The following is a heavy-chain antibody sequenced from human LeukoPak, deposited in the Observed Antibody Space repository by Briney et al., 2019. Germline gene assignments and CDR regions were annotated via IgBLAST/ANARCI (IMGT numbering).Heavy chain of an antibody. CDR2: IETDGSST. J-gene: IGHJ4*02. V-gene: IGHV3-74*01. CDR1: GFTFRSYW. CDR3: ARDPSSWNGFFDS. Sequence: GGSLRLSCEASGFTFRSYWMHWVRLAPGKGLMWVSRIETDGSSTNYADSVKGRFTISRDNARNTVYLQMNSLRADDTAVYYCARDPSSWNGFFDSWGQGTLVTVSS. D-gene: IGHD6-13*01.